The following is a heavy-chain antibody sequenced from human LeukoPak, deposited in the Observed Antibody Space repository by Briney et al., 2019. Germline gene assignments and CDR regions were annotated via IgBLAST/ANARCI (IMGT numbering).Heavy chain of an antibody. J-gene: IGHJ3*02. CDR1: GFTFSSYA. CDR2: ITSSGDGT. D-gene: IGHD5-12*01. V-gene: IGHV3-23*01. Sequence: GGSLRLSCAASGFTFSSYAMSWVRRAPGKGLEWVSSITSSGDGTYYADSVKGRFTIFRDNSKNTLYLQMNSLRAEDTAVYYCAKDSPVATIWGQGTMVTVSS. CDR3: AKDSPVATI.